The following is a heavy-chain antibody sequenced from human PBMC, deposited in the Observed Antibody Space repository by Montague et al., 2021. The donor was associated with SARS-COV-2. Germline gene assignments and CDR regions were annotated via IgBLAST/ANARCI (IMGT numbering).Heavy chain of an antibody. J-gene: IGHJ4*02. V-gene: IGHV6-1*01. CDR3: LQGYYFDS. CDR2: TDYRSKWYN. CDR1: GDSVSSHNAA. Sequence: CAISGDSVSSHNAAWNWIRQSPSKGLEWLGRTDYRSKWYNDYAVSVKSRITIDADTSKNHFSLQLKSMTPEDTAVYYCLQGYYFDSWGQGTLVTVSS. D-gene: IGHD5-24*01.